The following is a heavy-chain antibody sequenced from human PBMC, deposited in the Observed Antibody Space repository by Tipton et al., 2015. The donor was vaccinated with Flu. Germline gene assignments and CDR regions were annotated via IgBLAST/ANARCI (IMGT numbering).Heavy chain of an antibody. Sequence: SLRLSCAASGFTFSSYAMSWVRQAPGKGLEWVSAISGSGGSTYYADSVKGRFTISRDNSKNTLYLPMNSLSAEDTAVNYCAKDAGRYFDWFDYQDLDYWGQGTLVTVSS. CDR3: AKDAGRYFDWFDYQDLDY. J-gene: IGHJ4*01. V-gene: IGHV3-23*01. CDR2: ISGSGGST. D-gene: IGHD3-9*01. CDR1: GFTFSSYA.